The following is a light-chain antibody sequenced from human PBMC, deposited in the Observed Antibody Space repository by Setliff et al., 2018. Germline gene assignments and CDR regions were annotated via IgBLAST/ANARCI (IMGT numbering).Light chain of an antibody. CDR1: SSDVGAYNL. Sequence: QSVLAQPASVSGSPGQSITISCTGTSSDVGAYNLVAWYQHHPGKVPKRMIYEVNKRPSGVSTSFSGSKSGNTASLTISGLQAEDEADYYCCSYAGRGTGVFGTGTKVTVL. V-gene: IGLV2-23*02. CDR2: EVN. J-gene: IGLJ1*01. CDR3: CSYAGRGTGV.